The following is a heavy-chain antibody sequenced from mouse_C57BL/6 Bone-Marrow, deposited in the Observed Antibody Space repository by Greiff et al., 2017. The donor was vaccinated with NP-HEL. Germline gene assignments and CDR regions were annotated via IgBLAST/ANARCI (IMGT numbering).Heavy chain of an antibody. CDR3: AREFYYGNRGDYCDY. Sequence: QVQLQQPGAELVMPGASVKLSCKASGYTFTSYWMHWVKQRPGQGLEWIGEIDPSDSYTNYNQKFKGKSTLTVDKSSSTAYMQLSSLTSEDSAVYYCAREFYYGNRGDYCDYWGQGTTLTVSS. CDR1: GYTFTSYW. D-gene: IGHD2-1*01. CDR2: IDPSDSYT. J-gene: IGHJ2*01. V-gene: IGHV1-69*01.